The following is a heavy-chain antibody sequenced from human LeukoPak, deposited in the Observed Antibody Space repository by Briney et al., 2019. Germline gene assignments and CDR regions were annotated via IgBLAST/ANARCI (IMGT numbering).Heavy chain of an antibody. Sequence: SETLSLTCTVSGGSVSNNHWSWIRQSTEKGLEWIGYAYDCGISNYNPSLESRVTLSVDTSKNQFSLRLTSVTAADTAVYFCARRAGTGTPVYFDYWGQGVLVTVSS. CDR1: GGSVSNNH. V-gene: IGHV4-59*02. CDR3: ARRAGTGTPVYFDY. J-gene: IGHJ4*02. D-gene: IGHD6-19*01. CDR2: AYDCGIS.